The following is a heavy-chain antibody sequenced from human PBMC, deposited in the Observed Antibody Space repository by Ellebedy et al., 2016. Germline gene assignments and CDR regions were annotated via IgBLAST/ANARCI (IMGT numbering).Heavy chain of an antibody. CDR3: TTVGIRLYCSSTSCYRADYYMDV. CDR1: GFTFSNAW. J-gene: IGHJ6*03. V-gene: IGHV3-15*01. CDR2: IKSKTDGGTT. Sequence: GESLKISXAASGFTFSNAWMSWVRQAPGKGLEWVGRIKSKTDGGTTDYAAPVKGRFTISRDDSKNTLYLQMNSLKTEDTAVYYCTTVGIRLYCSSTSCYRADYYMDVWGKGTTVTVSS. D-gene: IGHD2-2*01.